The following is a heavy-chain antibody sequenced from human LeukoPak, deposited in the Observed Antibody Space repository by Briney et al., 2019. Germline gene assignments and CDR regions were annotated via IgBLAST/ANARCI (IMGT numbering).Heavy chain of an antibody. Sequence: TGGSLRLSCAASGFTFSSYGMHWVRQAPGKGLEWAAVISCDGSNEYYADSVKGRFTISRDNSKNTLYLQMNSLRAEDTAVYYCAKDLESRGYYYYFDYWGQGTLVTVSS. CDR3: AKDLESRGYYYYFDY. D-gene: IGHD3-22*01. J-gene: IGHJ4*02. V-gene: IGHV3-30*18. CDR2: ISCDGSNE. CDR1: GFTFSSYG.